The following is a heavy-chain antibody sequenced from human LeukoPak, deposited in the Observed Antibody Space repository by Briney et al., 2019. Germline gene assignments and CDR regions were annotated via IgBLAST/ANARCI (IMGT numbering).Heavy chain of an antibody. CDR1: GFTFSSYG. D-gene: IGHD5-12*01. J-gene: IGHJ4*02. Sequence: GGSLRLSCAVSGFTFSSYGFHWVRQAPGKGLEWVAVIWYDGSNKYYADSVKGRFTISRDNSKNTVFLQMNSLRDEDTATYYCAREGRWLRLLGDYWGQGTLVTVSS. CDR2: IWYDGSNK. CDR3: AREGRWLRLLGDY. V-gene: IGHV3-33*01.